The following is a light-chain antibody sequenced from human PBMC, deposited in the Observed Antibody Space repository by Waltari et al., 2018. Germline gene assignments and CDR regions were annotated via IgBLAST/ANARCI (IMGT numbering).Light chain of an antibody. CDR3: SSYTTSSTVYV. J-gene: IGLJ1*01. CDR2: DVT. Sequence: QSALTQPASVSGSPGQSSTVYCTGTSSDVGTYDYVPWYQQHPGKAPKLMIYDVTKRPSGIANRFSGSKSGNTASLTISGLQAEDEADYYCSSYTTSSTVYVFGTGTKVTVL. V-gene: IGLV2-14*03. CDR1: SSDVGTYDY.